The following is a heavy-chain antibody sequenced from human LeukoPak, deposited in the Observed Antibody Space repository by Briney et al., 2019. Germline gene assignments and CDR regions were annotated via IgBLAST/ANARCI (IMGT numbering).Heavy chain of an antibody. V-gene: IGHV4-30-4*01. CDR3: ARGSDFLTSRLD. D-gene: IGHD3/OR15-3a*01. Sequence: SQTLSLTCTVSGGSISSGEYYWSWIRQPPGKGLEWIGYIYYTGSTYYNPSLKSRVTISLDTSKHQFSLKLSSVTAADTAVYYCARGSDFLTSRLDWGQGTLVTVSS. CDR2: IYYTGST. J-gene: IGHJ4*02. CDR1: GGSISSGEYY.